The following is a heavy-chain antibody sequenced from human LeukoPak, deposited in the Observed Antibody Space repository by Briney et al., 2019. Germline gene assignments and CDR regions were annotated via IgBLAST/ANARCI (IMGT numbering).Heavy chain of an antibody. CDR3: AELGITMIGGV. D-gene: IGHD3-10*02. CDR1: GFTFSDYY. Sequence: GGSLRLSCAASGFTFSDYYISWVRQAPGKGLEWVSAIRGSGSTIYYADSVKGRFTISRDNAKNTLYLQMNSLRAEDTAVYYCAELGITMIGGVWGKGTTVTIPS. J-gene: IGHJ6*04. V-gene: IGHV3-69-1*02. CDR2: IRGSGSTI.